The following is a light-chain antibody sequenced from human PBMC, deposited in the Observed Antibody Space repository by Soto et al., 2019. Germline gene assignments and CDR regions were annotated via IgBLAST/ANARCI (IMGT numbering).Light chain of an antibody. V-gene: IGLV2-14*01. Sequence: QSALTQPASVSGSPGQSITISCTGTSRDVGGFNSVSWYQQHPGKAPKLVIYEVSDRPSGVSNRFSGSKSGITASLTISGLQAEDEADYYCSSFTSSTTYVFGTGTKLTVL. CDR1: SRDVGGFNS. CDR2: EVS. J-gene: IGLJ1*01. CDR3: SSFTSSTTYV.